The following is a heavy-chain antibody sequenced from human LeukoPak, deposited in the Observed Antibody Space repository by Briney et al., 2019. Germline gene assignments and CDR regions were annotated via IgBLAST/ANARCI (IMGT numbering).Heavy chain of an antibody. CDR3: AKDLMRDRWFGES. J-gene: IGHJ5*02. V-gene: IGHV3-48*03. D-gene: IGHD3-10*01. CDR1: GFTFSSYD. CDR2: ISTSGSTI. Sequence: GGSLRLSCAASGFTFSSYDMNWLRQAPGKGLEWVSYISTSGSTIYYADSVKGRFTISRDNAKNSLYLQMNSLRAEDTAVYYCAKDLMRDRWFGESWGQGTLVTVSS.